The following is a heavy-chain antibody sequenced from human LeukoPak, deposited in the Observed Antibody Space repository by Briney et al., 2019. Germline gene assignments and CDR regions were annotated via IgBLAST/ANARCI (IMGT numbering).Heavy chain of an antibody. CDR2: ISNDGSRT. D-gene: IGHD3-3*01. J-gene: IGHJ4*02. Sequence: GGSLRLSCAPSGFTFSRHGMHWVRQAPGKGLEWVAIISNDGSRTYYAHSVEGRFTISRDNSKNTLYLQMDSLRAEDTAVYYCARDRAWNYFDYWGQGTLVTVSS. CDR3: ARDRAWNYFDY. CDR1: GFTFSRHG. V-gene: IGHV3-30*03.